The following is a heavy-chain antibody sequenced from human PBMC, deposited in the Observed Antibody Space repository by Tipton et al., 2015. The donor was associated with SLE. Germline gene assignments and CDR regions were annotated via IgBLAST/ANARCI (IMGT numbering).Heavy chain of an antibody. V-gene: IGHV4-34*01. CDR2: INHSGST. CDR1: GESFSGYY. CDR3: ASIAGTTSIWFDP. D-gene: IGHD1-7*01. J-gene: IGHJ5*02. Sequence: LRLSCAVYGESFSGYYWSWIRQPPGKGLEWIGEINHSGSTNYNPSLKSRVTISVDTSKNQFSLKLSSVTAADTAVYYCASIAGTTSIWFDPWGQGTLVTVSS.